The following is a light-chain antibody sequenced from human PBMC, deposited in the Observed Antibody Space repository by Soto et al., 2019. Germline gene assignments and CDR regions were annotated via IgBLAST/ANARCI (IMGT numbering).Light chain of an antibody. CDR1: QSVSSNS. CDR2: GAS. CDR3: QQYGSPGT. J-gene: IGKJ1*01. Sequence: EIVLTQSPGTLSLSPGERATLSCRASQSVSSNSLAWYQQKPGQAPRLLIYGASSRAIGIPDRFSGSGSGTDFTLTISRLEPEDFAVYYCQQYGSPGTFGQGTKVDIK. V-gene: IGKV3-20*01.